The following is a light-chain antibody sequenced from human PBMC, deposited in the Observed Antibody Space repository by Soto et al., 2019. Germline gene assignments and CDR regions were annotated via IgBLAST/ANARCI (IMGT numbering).Light chain of an antibody. CDR2: KAS. J-gene: IGKJ1*01. V-gene: IGKV1-5*03. CDR3: KQYNSYWT. Sequence: DIQMTQSPSTLSASVGDRVTITCRASQSISSWLAWYQQKPGKAPKHLIYKASSLESGVPSRFSGSGSGTEFTLTISSLQPDDFATYYCKQYNSYWTFGQGTKVEIK. CDR1: QSISSW.